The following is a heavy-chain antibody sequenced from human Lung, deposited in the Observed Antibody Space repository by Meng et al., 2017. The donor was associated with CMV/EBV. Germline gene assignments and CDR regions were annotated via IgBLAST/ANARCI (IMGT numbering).Heavy chain of an antibody. CDR1: GGSFSGYY. Sequence: SETLSLXCAVYGGSFSGYYWSWTRQPPGKGLEWIGEINHSGSTNYNPSLKRRVTISVDTSKNQFPLKLSSGTVADTAVESCARLGYCSSTSCYPGIYYYGMDDXGQGXTVTVSS. D-gene: IGHD2-2*01. CDR3: ARLGYCSSTSCYPGIYYYGMDD. V-gene: IGHV4-34*01. J-gene: IGHJ6*02. CDR2: INHSGST.